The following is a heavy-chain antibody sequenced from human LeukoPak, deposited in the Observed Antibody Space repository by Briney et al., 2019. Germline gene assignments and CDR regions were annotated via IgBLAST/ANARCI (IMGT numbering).Heavy chain of an antibody. D-gene: IGHD2-21*02. CDR1: GFTFSSYG. J-gene: IGHJ1*01. CDR3: TSLVVVTAIRNFQH. Sequence: GGSLRLSCAASGFTFSSYGMHWVRQAPGKGLEWVGRIKNKTDGGTTDHAAPVKGRFTISRDDSKNTLYLQMNSLKTEDTAVYYCTSLVVVTAIRNFQHWGQGTLVTVSS. V-gene: IGHV3-15*01. CDR2: IKNKTDGGTT.